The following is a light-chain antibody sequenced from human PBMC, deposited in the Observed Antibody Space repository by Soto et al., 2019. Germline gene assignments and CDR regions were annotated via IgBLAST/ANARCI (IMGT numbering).Light chain of an antibody. J-gene: IGLJ3*02. CDR1: SSNIGGNT. Sequence: QSVLTQPPSASGTPGQRVTISCSGSSSNIGGNTLNWYQQLPGTAPKLLIYSNSQRPSGVPDRFSGSASGTSASLAIGGLQSEDEADYYCAAWDDSLDGRWVFGGGTKLTVL. CDR2: SNS. V-gene: IGLV1-44*01. CDR3: AAWDDSLDGRWV.